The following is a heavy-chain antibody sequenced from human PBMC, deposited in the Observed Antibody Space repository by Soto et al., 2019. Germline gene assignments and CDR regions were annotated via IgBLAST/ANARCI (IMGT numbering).Heavy chain of an antibody. CDR2: INPMFNST. V-gene: IGHV1-69*01. D-gene: IGHD3-9*01. Sequence: QVQLVQSGAEVKKPGSSVKVSCEAPGGTFDHAAITWVRQAPGQGLEWVGGINPMFNSTHYAQKFQGRVTITADGVTSTAFMELRGLTSDDTVVYYCARQIFAADYWGQGTLLVGSS. CDR1: GGTFDHAA. CDR3: ARQIFAADY. J-gene: IGHJ4*02.